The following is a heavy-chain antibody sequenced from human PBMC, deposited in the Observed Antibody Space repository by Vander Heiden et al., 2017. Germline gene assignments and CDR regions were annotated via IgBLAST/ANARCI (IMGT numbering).Heavy chain of an antibody. V-gene: IGHV3-9*01. Sequence: EVQLVESGGGLVQPGRSLRLSCAASGFTFDDYAMHWVRQAPGKGLEWVAGISWNSESIGYADSVKGRFTISRDNAKNSLDLQMNSLRAEDTALYYCAKDSGGIAAVGIDYWGQGTLVTVSS. J-gene: IGHJ4*02. CDR2: ISWNSESI. CDR3: AKDSGGIAAVGIDY. CDR1: GFTFDDYA. D-gene: IGHD6-13*01.